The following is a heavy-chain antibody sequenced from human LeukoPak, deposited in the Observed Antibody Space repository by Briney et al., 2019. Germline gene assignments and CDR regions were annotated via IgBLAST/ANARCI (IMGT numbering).Heavy chain of an antibody. D-gene: IGHD1-26*01. CDR3: AYASRRGDFDY. CDR2: IIPILGIA. J-gene: IGHJ4*02. V-gene: IGHV1-69*04. Sequence: ASVKVSCKASGGTFSSYAISWVRQAPGQGLEWMGRIIPILGIANYAQRFQGRVTITADKSTSTAYMELSSLRSEDTAVYYCAYASRRGDFDYWGQGTLVTGAS. CDR1: GGTFSSYA.